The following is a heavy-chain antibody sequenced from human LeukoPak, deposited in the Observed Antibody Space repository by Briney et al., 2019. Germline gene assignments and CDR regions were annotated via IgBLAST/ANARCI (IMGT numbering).Heavy chain of an antibody. CDR2: ISSSSSYI. V-gene: IGHV3-21*01. Sequence: GGPLRLSCAASGFTFSSYSMTWVRQAPGKGLEWVSSISSSSSYIYYADSVKGRFTISRDNAKNSLYLQMNSLRAEDTAVYYCARGISSSDYWGQGTLVTVSS. CDR3: ARGISSSDY. D-gene: IGHD6-6*01. J-gene: IGHJ4*02. CDR1: GFTFSSYS.